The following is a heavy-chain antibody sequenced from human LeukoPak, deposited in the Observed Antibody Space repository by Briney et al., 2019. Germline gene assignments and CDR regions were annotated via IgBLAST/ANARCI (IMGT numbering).Heavy chain of an antibody. CDR3: ARDYASDY. D-gene: IGHD3-10*01. J-gene: IGHJ4*02. V-gene: IGHV3-48*03. Sequence: GGSLRLSCAASGFTFSRYEMNWVRQAPGKGLEWVSYISRSGDTIYFADSVEGRFTISRDNAKNSLYLQMSSPRAEDTAVYYCARDYASDYWGQGTLVTVSS. CDR1: GFTFSRYE. CDR2: ISRSGDTI.